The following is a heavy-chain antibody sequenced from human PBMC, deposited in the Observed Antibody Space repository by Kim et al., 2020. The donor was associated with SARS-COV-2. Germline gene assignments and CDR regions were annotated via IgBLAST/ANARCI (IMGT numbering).Heavy chain of an antibody. J-gene: IGHJ6*02. CDR3: AKSIVTYYYYGMDV. Sequence: ADSVRGRFTLSRDTSTNTLYLQMNTLRAEDTAIYFCAKSIVTYYYYGMDVWGQGTTVTVSS. V-gene: IGHV3-30*02. D-gene: IGHD3-16*02.